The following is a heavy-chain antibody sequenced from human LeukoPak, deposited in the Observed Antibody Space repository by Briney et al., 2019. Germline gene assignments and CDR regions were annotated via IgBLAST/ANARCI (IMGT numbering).Heavy chain of an antibody. V-gene: IGHV3-48*03. CDR3: ARIHPYYYGSGGYLIGNYYYGMDV. CDR1: VFTFSSYD. Sequence: AGGSLRLSCVISVFTFSSYDMNRVRQAPGEGLEWVSYISGSGSTTYYADSVKGRFTISRDSAKNSLYLEMSSLRAEDTAVYYCARIHPYYYGSGGYLIGNYYYGMDVWGQRTTVTVSS. D-gene: IGHD3-10*01. J-gene: IGHJ6*02. CDR2: ISGSGSTT.